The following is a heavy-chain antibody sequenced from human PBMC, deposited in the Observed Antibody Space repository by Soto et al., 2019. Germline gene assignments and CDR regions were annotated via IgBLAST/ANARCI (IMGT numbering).Heavy chain of an antibody. D-gene: IGHD1-26*01. CDR3: VRDGTKNLRDRFEP. CDR1: GCSVNSNSYY. V-gene: IGHV4-61*01. CDR2: IYATGDT. J-gene: IGHJ5*02. Sequence: PSETLSLTCTVSGCSVNSNSYYWSWIRRPPGKGLEWIGRIYATGDTDYNPSLKSRISMSVDMSKKQFSLTLRSVTAADTSIYYCVRDGTKNLRDRFEPWGRGILVTVSS.